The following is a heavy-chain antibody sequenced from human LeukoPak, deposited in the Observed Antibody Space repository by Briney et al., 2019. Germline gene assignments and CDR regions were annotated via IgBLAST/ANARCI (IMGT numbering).Heavy chain of an antibody. Sequence: GGSLRLSCAASGFTFSNYAMSWVRQAPGKGLEWVSSISRSGDSSYYADSVKGRFTISRDNSKNTLYLQMNNLRADDMAVYLCAKSARITIFGMIRDWGQGTLVTVSS. J-gene: IGHJ4*02. V-gene: IGHV3-23*01. CDR2: ISRSGDSS. CDR3: AKSARITIFGMIRD. D-gene: IGHD3-3*01. CDR1: GFTFSNYA.